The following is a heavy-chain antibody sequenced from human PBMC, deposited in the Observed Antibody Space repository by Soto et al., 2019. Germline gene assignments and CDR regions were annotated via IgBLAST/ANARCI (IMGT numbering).Heavy chain of an antibody. V-gene: IGHV5-51*01. D-gene: IGHD5-12*01. CDR3: ATSTVSYVDIVSSTTRGYFDH. CDR2: IYPGDYDT. CDR1: GYNFNTYW. Sequence: GESLKIYCEGPGYNFNTYWIGWVRQMPGKGLEWMALIYPGDYDTRHSPSFEGQVTLSVDRSISTAYLQWSSLKASDTAIYYCATSTVSYVDIVSSTTRGYFDHWGQGTLVTV. J-gene: IGHJ4*02.